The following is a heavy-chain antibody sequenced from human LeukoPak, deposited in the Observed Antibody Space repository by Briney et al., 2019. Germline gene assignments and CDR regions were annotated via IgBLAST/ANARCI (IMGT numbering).Heavy chain of an antibody. CDR3: ARDPGYESWSPFWGGMDV. D-gene: IGHD3-16*01. V-gene: IGHV3-74*01. CDR2: ITRDGSST. Sequence: PGMSLRLSCAASGFTFSSSWTHWVRQAPGKGLVWVSRITRDGSSTTYADSVKGRFTTSRDNAKNTLYLQMDSLRDDDTAVYYCARDPGYESWSPFWGGMDVWGNGTTVTVSS. J-gene: IGHJ6*04. CDR1: GFTFSSSW.